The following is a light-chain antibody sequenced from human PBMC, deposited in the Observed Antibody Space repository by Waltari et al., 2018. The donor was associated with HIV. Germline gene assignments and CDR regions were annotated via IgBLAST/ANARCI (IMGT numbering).Light chain of an antibody. Sequence: QSALTQPASVSGSPGQSITISCTGTTSDVGGKNYVSWYQKPPATPPKLLIYDVSNRPSGVSNRFPGSKSRNTASLTISGLQAEDEADYYCSSYTRSSTLFGGGTKLTVL. CDR1: TSDVGGKNY. CDR3: SSYTRSSTL. V-gene: IGLV2-14*01. J-gene: IGLJ2*01. CDR2: DVS.